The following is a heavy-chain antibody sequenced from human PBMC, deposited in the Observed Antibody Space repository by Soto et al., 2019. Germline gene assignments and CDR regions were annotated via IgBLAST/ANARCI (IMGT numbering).Heavy chain of an antibody. D-gene: IGHD1-26*01. Sequence: EVQVLATGGGLIQPGGSLRLSCAASGFTVNSNYMSWVRQAPGEGLQWVSITNTGGTTYYADSVKARFTVSRENSKNTLYLQMNSLRAEDTAVNYCTKGDGFILAVWGQGTTVSVSS. J-gene: IGHJ6*02. CDR3: TKGDGFILAV. CDR1: GFTVNSNY. CDR2: TNTGGTT. V-gene: IGHV3-53*02.